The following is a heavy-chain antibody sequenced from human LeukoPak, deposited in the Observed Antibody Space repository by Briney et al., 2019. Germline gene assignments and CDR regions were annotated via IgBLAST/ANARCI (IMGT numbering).Heavy chain of an antibody. CDR2: MNAGNGNT. V-gene: IGHV1-3*01. CDR3: ASQTTRGYSYVRLGFEVDY. J-gene: IGHJ4*02. D-gene: IGHD5-18*01. CDR1: GYTLTSYA. Sequence: GASVTVSCKASGYTLTSYAMHWVRQAPGQRLEWMGWMNAGNGNTKYSQKFQGRVTITRDTSASTAYMELSSLRSEDTAVYYCASQTTRGYSYVRLGFEVDYWGQRTLVTVSS.